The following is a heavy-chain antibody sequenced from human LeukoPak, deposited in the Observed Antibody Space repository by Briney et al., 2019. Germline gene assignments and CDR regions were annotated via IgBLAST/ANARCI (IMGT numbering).Heavy chain of an antibody. CDR1: GFTFSSYT. CDR3: AKERQTGDYFTSDY. J-gene: IGHJ4*02. D-gene: IGHD4-17*01. V-gene: IGHV3-23*01. Sequence: GGSLRLSCAASGFTFSSYTMSWVRQAPGEGLEWLLAISGRGESTFYAPSVKGRFAISRDNSDNTLYLQMSSLRVDDTAVYFCAKERQTGDYFTSDYWGQGTLVTVSS. CDR2: ISGRGEST.